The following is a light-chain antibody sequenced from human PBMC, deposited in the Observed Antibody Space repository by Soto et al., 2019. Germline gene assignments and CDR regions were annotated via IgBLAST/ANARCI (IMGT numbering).Light chain of an antibody. J-gene: IGLJ1*01. V-gene: IGLV2-14*01. CDR1: SSDVGGYNY. CDR2: GVT. CDR3: SSYTSASTLLYL. Sequence: QSALTQPASVSGSPGQSITISCTGTSSDVGGYNYVSWYQQHPGIAPKLLIYGVTNRPSGVSTRFSGSKSRNTASLTISGLQAEYEADYHCSSYTSASTLLYLFGTGTKLTVL.